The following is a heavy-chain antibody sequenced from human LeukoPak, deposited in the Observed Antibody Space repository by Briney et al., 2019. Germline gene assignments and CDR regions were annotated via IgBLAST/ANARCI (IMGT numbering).Heavy chain of an antibody. CDR1: GLTVSSNY. Sequence: PGGSLRLPCAASGLTVSSNYMSWVRQAPGKGLEWVSLISSGGSTYYAASVRGRFTISRDKSKNTLYLQMNSLRAEDTAVYYCEKPHGYSFTNYFDYWGQGTLVTVSS. V-gene: IGHV3-66*01. CDR2: ISSGGST. CDR3: EKPHGYSFTNYFDY. J-gene: IGHJ4*02. D-gene: IGHD5-18*01.